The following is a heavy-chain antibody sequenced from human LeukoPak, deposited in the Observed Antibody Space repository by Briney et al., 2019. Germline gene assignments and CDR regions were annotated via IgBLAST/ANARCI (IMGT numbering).Heavy chain of an antibody. Sequence: GSVKVSCKASGYTFTSYAMHWVRQAPGQGLEWMGWITPSGGTNYPQKFQGRVAITRDTSISTAYMDLSRLTSDDTAVYYCARDRYGDGFAHFDYWGQGALVTVSS. D-gene: IGHD5-24*01. J-gene: IGHJ4*02. CDR3: ARDRYGDGFAHFDY. CDR2: ITPSGGT. V-gene: IGHV1-2*02. CDR1: GYTFTSYA.